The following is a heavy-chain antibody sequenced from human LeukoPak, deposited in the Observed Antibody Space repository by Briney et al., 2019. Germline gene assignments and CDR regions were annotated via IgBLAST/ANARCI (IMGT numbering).Heavy chain of an antibody. CDR2: IKQDGSEK. V-gene: IGHV3-7*01. CDR1: GFTFSSYW. J-gene: IGHJ4*02. CDR3: ARTGYDYVWGSYRFPTYFDY. D-gene: IGHD3-16*02. Sequence: PGGSLRLSCAASGFTFSSYWMSWVRQAPGKGLEWVASIKQDGSEKYYVDSVKGRFTISRDNAKNSLYLQMNSLRAEDTAVYYCARTGYDYVWGSYRFPTYFDYWGQGTLVTVSS.